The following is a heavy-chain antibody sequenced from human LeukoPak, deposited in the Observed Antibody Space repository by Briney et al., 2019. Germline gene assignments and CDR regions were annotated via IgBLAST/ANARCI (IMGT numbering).Heavy chain of an antibody. CDR1: GFPFSASA. D-gene: IGHD2/OR15-2a*01. V-gene: IGHV3-23*01. CDR3: AKASNTLDY. CDR2: ISNSGDNT. Sequence: PGGSLRLSCAAFGFPFSASAMSWVRQAPGKGLEWVSTISNSGDNTYYANSVRGRFTISRDNSKNTLFLQLNSLRAEDTAVYYCAKASNTLDYWGQGTLVTVSS. J-gene: IGHJ4*02.